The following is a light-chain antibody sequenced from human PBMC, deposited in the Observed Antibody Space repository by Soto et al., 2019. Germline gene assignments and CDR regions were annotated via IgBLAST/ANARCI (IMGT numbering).Light chain of an antibody. CDR1: QDVTAN. CDR3: QQYNNWPFS. J-gene: IGKJ5*01. V-gene: IGKV3-15*01. CDR2: DIS. Sequence: MTHFPAILSASAWEGATLSFSAAQDVTANFAWYQLRRGQPPRLLIYDISTRATGVPARFSGSGSGTEFTLTISGLQSEDFALYFCQQYNNWPFSFGPGTRLEI.